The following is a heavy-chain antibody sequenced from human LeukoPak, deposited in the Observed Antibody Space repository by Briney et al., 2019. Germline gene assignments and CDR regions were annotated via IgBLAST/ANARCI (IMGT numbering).Heavy chain of an antibody. CDR2: ISGSGGST. D-gene: IGHD6-13*01. J-gene: IGHJ4*02. Sequence: GGSLRLSCAASGFTFSDYYMSWVRQAPGKGLEWVSAISGSGGSTYYADSVKGRFTISRDNSKNTLYLQMNSLRAEDTAVYYCATIAAAGTVDYWGQGTLVTVSS. CDR3: ATIAAAGTVDY. V-gene: IGHV3-23*01. CDR1: GFTFSDYY.